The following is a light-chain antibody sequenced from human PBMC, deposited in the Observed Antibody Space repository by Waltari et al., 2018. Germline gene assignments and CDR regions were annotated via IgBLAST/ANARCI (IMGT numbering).Light chain of an antibody. V-gene: IGLV1-47*01. CDR3: AAWDDTLSAVL. CDR2: RNN. Sequence: QSVLTQPPSASGTPGQRVTISCSGSRSHIGINYVSWYHHLPGTTPKLLIYRNNQRPSGVPDRFSGSKSGTSASLAISGLRSEDEADYYCAAWDDTLSAVLFGGGTNLTVL. J-gene: IGLJ3*02. CDR1: RSHIGINY.